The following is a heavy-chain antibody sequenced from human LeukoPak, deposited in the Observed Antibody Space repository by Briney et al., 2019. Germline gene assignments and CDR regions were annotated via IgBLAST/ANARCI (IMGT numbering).Heavy chain of an antibody. Sequence: PGGSLRLSCAASGFTFSPYSMNWVRQVPGKGLEWVSYINSGSTLTHYADSVRGRFTISRDDAENSLYLNMNSLPAEDTAVYYCTRDADGNFDYWGQGTLVTVSS. D-gene: IGHD4-17*01. V-gene: IGHV3-21*05. CDR2: INSGSTLT. J-gene: IGHJ4*02. CDR3: TRDADGNFDY. CDR1: GFTFSPYS.